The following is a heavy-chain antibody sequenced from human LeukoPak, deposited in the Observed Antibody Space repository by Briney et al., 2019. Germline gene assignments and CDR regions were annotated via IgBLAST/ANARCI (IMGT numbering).Heavy chain of an antibody. CDR2: IYYSET. D-gene: IGHD3-9*01. Sequence: SETLSLTCTVSGGSITSNYWTWIRQPPGKGLEWIGNIYYSETNYSPSLQSRGTISIDTSKNQFSLTLNSVTAADTAVYYCARDPGLKKIPYYQYYYLDVWGKGTTVTVSS. V-gene: IGHV4-59*01. CDR1: GGSITSNY. J-gene: IGHJ6*03. CDR3: ARDPGLKKIPYYQYYYLDV.